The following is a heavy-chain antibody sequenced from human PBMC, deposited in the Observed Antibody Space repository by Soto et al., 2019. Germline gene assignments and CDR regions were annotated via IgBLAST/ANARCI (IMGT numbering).Heavy chain of an antibody. CDR3: TTDLPPMICESDY. J-gene: IGHJ4*02. V-gene: IGHV3-15*01. Sequence: EVQLVESGGGLVKPGGSLRLSCAASGFTFGNAWMTWVRQAPGKGLEWVGRIKSKTDGGTTDYAAPVKGRFTISRDDSENTMYLPRNSLKTEDTAAYYCTTDLPPMICESDYWGQGTLVTVSS. CDR2: IKSKTDGGTT. D-gene: IGHD3-16*01. CDR1: GFTFGNAW.